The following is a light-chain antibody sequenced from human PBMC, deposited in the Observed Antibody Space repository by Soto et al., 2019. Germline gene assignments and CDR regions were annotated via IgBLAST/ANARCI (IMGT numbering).Light chain of an antibody. J-gene: IGLJ1*01. V-gene: IGLV2-23*01. Sequence: QSVLTQPASVSGSPGQSITISCTGTSSDVGSYNLVSWYQQHPGKAPKLMIYEASKRPSGVSTRFSGSKSGNTASLTISGLQAEDEADYYCCSYVGSSSNVFGTGTKVTV. CDR3: CSYVGSSSNV. CDR2: EAS. CDR1: SSDVGSYNL.